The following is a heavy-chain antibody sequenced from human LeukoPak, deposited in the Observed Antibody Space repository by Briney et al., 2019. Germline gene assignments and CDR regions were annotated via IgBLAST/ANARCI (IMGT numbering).Heavy chain of an antibody. Sequence: SETLSRTCTVSGGSISSYYWSWIRQPPGKGLEWIGYIYYSGSTNYNPSLKSRVTISVDTSKNQFSLKLSSVTAADTAVYYCARGNPEGSSGYQIDYWGQGTLVTVSS. V-gene: IGHV4-59*12. CDR2: IYYSGST. CDR1: GGSISSYY. CDR3: ARGNPEGSSGYQIDY. J-gene: IGHJ4*02. D-gene: IGHD3-22*01.